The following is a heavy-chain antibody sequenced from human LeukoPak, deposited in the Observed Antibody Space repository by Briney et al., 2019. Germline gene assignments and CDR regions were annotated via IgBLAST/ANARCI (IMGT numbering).Heavy chain of an antibody. Sequence: ASVKVSCKASGYTFTSYYMHWVRQAPGQGLEWMGIINPSGGSTSYAQKFQGRVTMTRDTSTSTVYMELSSLRSEGTAVYYCARGLWNDYYDSSGYQVEFDYWGQGTLVTVSS. D-gene: IGHD3-22*01. J-gene: IGHJ4*02. V-gene: IGHV1-46*01. CDR2: INPSGGST. CDR1: GYTFTSYY. CDR3: ARGLWNDYYDSSGYQVEFDY.